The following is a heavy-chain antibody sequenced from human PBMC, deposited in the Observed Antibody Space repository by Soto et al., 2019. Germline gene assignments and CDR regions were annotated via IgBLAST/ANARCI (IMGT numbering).Heavy chain of an antibody. D-gene: IGHD2-21*01. CDR2: IRSEGYSYAT. CDR1: GFTFSGSA. V-gene: IGHV3-73*02. J-gene: IGHJ4*02. CDR3: TTHEGETRRNV. Sequence: EVPLVESGGGLVQPGGSLKLSCAASGFTFSGSAIHWFRPASGNGLEWVGHIRSEGYSYATTYAASMKGRFTISRDDSKNSAYLQMNSLTTEETAVYYCTTHEGETRRNVWGQGTLVTVSS.